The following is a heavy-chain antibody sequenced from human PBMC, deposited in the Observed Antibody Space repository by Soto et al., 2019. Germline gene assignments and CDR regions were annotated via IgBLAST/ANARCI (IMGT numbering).Heavy chain of an antibody. J-gene: IGHJ5*02. CDR3: ARDQSSSWYRGNWFDP. D-gene: IGHD6-13*01. CDR1: GGSISSYY. CDR2: IYYSGST. V-gene: IGHV4-59*01. Sequence: SETLSLTCTVSGGSISSYYWSWIRQPPGKGLEWIGCIYYSGSTNYNPSLKSRVTISVDTSKNQFSLKLSSVTAADTAVYYCARDQSSSWYRGNWFDPWGQGTLVTVSS.